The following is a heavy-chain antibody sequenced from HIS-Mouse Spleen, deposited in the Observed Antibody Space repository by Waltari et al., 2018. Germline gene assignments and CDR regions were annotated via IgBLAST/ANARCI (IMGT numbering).Heavy chain of an antibody. CDR1: GFSLSTSGMC. Sequence: QVTLRESGPALVKPTQTLTLTCTFSGFSLSTSGMCVSWIRQPPGKALEWLARIDWDDDEYYSTSLKTWLTISKDTSKNQVVLTMTNMDPVDTATYYCARIAEGYSSGWYAFDYWGQGTLVTVSS. CDR3: ARIAEGYSSGWYAFDY. CDR2: IDWDDDE. V-gene: IGHV2-70*15. D-gene: IGHD6-19*01. J-gene: IGHJ4*02.